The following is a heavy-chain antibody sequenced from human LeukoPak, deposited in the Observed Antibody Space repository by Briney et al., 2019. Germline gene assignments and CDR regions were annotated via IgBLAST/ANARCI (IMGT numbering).Heavy chain of an antibody. CDR1: KFTFRDAW. D-gene: IGHD3-16*01. Sequence: PGGSLRLSCVGSKFTFRDAWMNWVRQAPGKGLEWISCISAGGLTTYYADSVKGRFTISRDNAKISLYLQMNSLRAEDTAVYYCARRGGYFDFWGQGSLVTVSS. CDR3: ARRGGYFDF. J-gene: IGHJ4*02. V-gene: IGHV3-11*04. CDR2: ISAGGLTT.